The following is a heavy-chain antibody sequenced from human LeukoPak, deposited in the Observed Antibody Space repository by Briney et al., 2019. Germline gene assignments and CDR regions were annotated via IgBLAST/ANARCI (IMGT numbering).Heavy chain of an antibody. Sequence: ASVKVSCRASGYTFTGYYIHWVRQAPGQGLEWMGSINPNSGGTNYAQRFQDRVTMTRDTSISTAYMDLTSLESDDTAVYYCARGGYYDSSGSNYWGQETLVTVSS. CDR1: GYTFTGYY. CDR3: ARGGYYDSSGSNY. CDR2: INPNSGGT. J-gene: IGHJ4*02. D-gene: IGHD3-22*01. V-gene: IGHV1-2*02.